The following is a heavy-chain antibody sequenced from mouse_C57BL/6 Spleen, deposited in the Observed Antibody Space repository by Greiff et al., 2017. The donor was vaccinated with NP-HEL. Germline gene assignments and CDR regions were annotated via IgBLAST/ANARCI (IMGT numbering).Heavy chain of an antibody. CDR2: IYPSDSET. V-gene: IGHV1-61*01. J-gene: IGHJ2*01. Sequence: QVQLQQPGAELVRPGSSVKLSCKASGYTFTSYWMDWVKQRPGQGLEWIGNIYPSDSETHYNQKFKDKATLTVDKSSSTAYMQLSSLTSEDSAVYYCARRWDGTFDYWGQGTTLTVSS. CDR1: GYTFTSYW. CDR3: ARRWDGTFDY. D-gene: IGHD4-1*01.